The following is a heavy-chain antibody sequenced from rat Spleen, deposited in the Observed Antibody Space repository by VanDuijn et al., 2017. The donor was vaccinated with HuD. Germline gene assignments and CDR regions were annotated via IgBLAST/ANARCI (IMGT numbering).Heavy chain of an antibody. V-gene: IGHV5-17*01. J-gene: IGHJ2*01. CDR1: GFSFRDFA. CDR2: ISYDGSVT. Sequence: EVQLVESGGGLVQPGRSLKLSCAASGFSFRDFAMAWVRQAPTKGLEWVASISYDGSVTYYRDSVKGRFTISRDNAKSTLYLQMDSLRSEDTATYYCTANWDYWGQGVMVTVSS. D-gene: IGHD5-1*01. CDR3: TANWDY.